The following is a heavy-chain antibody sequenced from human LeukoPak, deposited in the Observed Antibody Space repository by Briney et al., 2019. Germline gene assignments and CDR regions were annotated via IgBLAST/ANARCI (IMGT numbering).Heavy chain of an antibody. CDR2: ISAYNGNT. D-gene: IGHD3-3*01. J-gene: IGHJ4*02. CDR1: GYTFTSYG. CDR3: ARASVYYDFWSGYYTGDY. Sequence: ASVKVSCKASGYTFTSYGISWVRQAPGQGLEWMGWISAYNGNTNYAQKLQGRVTMTTDTSTSTAYMELRSLRSDDTAVYYCARASVYYDFWSGYYTGDYWGQGTLVTVS. V-gene: IGHV1-18*01.